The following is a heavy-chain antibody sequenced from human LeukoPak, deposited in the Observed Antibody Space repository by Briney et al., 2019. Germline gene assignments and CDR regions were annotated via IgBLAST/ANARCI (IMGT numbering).Heavy chain of an antibody. D-gene: IGHD4-11*01. CDR1: GGSFSGYY. J-gene: IGHJ3*02. Sequence: SGTLSLTCAVYGGSFSGYYWSWIRQPPGKGLEWIGEINHSGSTNYNPSLKSRVTISVDTSKNQFSLKLSSVTAADTAVYYCARGSMTVTLHIWGQGTMVTVSS. CDR3: ARGSMTVTLHI. CDR2: INHSGST. V-gene: IGHV4-34*01.